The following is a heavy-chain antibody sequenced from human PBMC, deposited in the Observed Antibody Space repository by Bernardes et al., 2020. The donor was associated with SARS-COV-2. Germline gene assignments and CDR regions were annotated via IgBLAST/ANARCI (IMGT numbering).Heavy chain of an antibody. D-gene: IGHD3-10*01. CDR3: AYYWADY. J-gene: IGHJ4*02. V-gene: IGHV3-23*01. CDR2: ISTSGGGT. CDR1: GFTFRSPV. Sequence: GGSLRLSCAASGFTFRSPVMNWVRQAPGPGLEWVSVISTSGGGTYYADSVKGRFTISRDNSKNTLYLQMNSLRAEDTAVYYCAYYWADYWGQGTLVTVSS.